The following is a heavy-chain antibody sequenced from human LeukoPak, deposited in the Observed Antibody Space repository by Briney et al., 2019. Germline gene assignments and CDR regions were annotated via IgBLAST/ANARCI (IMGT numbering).Heavy chain of an antibody. CDR2: IKQDGSEK. J-gene: IGHJ4*02. D-gene: IGHD6-13*01. Sequence: GGSLRLSCAASGFTFSSYWMSWVRQAPGKGLEWVANIKQDGSEKYYMDSVKGRFTISRDNAKNSLYLQMNSLRAEDTAVYYCATHERSTWYGDLDYWGQGTLVTVSS. CDR3: ATHERSTWYGDLDY. CDR1: GFTFSSYW. V-gene: IGHV3-7*01.